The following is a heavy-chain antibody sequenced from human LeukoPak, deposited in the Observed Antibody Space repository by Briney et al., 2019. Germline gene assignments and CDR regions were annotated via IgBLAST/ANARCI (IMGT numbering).Heavy chain of an antibody. CDR2: MNPNSGNT. J-gene: IGHJ5*02. V-gene: IGHV1-8*03. Sequence: ASVKVSCKASGYTFTSYDVNWVRQATGQGLEWMGWMNPNSGNTGYAQKFQGRVTITRNTSISTAYMELSSLRSDDTAVYYCARAPTVTRRSCWFDPWGQGTLVTVSS. D-gene: IGHD4-17*01. CDR3: ARAPTVTRRSCWFDP. CDR1: GYTFTSYD.